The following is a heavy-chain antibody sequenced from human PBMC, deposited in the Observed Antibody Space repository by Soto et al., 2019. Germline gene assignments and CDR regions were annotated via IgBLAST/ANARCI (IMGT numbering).Heavy chain of an antibody. D-gene: IGHD4-17*01. CDR2: ISGSGGST. CDR1: GFTFSSYA. V-gene: IGHV3-23*01. CDR3: AKAALRAHYYYDMDL. J-gene: IGHJ6*03. Sequence: EVQLLESGGGLVQPGGSLRLSCAASGFTFSSYAMSWVRQAPGKGLEWVSAISGSGGSTYYADSVKGRLTSTRDNSKNTLYLQMNSLRAEDTAVYYWAKAALRAHYYYDMDLWGKGTTVTVSS.